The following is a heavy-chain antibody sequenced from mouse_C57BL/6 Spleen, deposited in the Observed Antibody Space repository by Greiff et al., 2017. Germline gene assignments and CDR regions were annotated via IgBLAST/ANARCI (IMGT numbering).Heavy chain of an antibody. CDR1: GFTFSDFY. CDR3: ARDHYGNFAY. J-gene: IGHJ3*01. CDR2: SRNKANDYTT. Sequence: EVQVVESGGGLVQSGRSLRLSCATSGFTFSDFYMEWVRQAPGKGLEWIAASRNKANDYTTEYSASVKGRFIVSRDTSQSILYLQMNALRAEDTAIYYCARDHYGNFAYWGQGTLVTVSA. D-gene: IGHD2-1*01. V-gene: IGHV7-1*01.